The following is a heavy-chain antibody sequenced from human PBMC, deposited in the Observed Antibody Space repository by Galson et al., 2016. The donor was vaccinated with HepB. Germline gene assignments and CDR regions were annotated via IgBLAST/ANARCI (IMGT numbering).Heavy chain of an antibody. D-gene: IGHD3-9*01. CDR2: ISYDGSIK. V-gene: IGHV3-30*18. J-gene: IGHJ4*02. CDR3: AKEEKQLQCLDWGLWALDY. CDR1: GFTFSSYA. Sequence: SLRLSCAASGFTFSSYAMHWVRQAPGKGLEWVAVISYDGSIKYYGDSVKGRFSISRDNSKNTLFLQMTSLEGGDTAVYYCAKEEKQLQCLDWGLWALDYWGQGGLVTVSS.